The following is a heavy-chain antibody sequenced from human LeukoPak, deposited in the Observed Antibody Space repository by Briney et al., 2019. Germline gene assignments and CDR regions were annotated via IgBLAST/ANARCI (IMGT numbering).Heavy chain of an antibody. CDR3: ARDNCSGGSCYSWNQYNWFDP. CDR2: VYTSGNT. D-gene: IGHD2-15*01. CDR1: GGSFSGYY. Sequence: PSETLSLTCAVYGGSFSGYYWSWIRQPAGKGLEWIGRVYTSGNTNYNPSLKSRVTMSVDTSKNQFSLKLSSVTAADTAVYYCARDNCSGGSCYSWNQYNWFDPWGQGTLVTVSS. J-gene: IGHJ5*02. V-gene: IGHV4-4*07.